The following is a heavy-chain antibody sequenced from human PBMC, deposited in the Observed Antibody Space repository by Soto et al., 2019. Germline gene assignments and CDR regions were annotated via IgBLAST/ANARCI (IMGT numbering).Heavy chain of an antibody. CDR2: IFPLTDIP. J-gene: IGHJ4*02. Sequence: QVQLVQSGTEVKKPGSSVKVSCKASGGTFRNYPINWVRQAPGQGLEWMGSIFPLTDIPDYAQNFQARLTISADKYTSTAYMELSSLTSDDTAMYFCARGPLVVLNYFESWGQGPLVTVSS. V-gene: IGHV1-69*02. CDR1: GGTFRNYP. CDR3: ARGPLVVLNYFES.